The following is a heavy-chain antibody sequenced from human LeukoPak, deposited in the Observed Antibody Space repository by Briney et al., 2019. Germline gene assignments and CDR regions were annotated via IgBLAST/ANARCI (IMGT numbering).Heavy chain of an antibody. J-gene: IGHJ4*02. CDR1: GFSVSNNY. Sequence: PGGSLRLSCAASGFSVSNNYMSWVRQAPGKGLEWVSVIYSGGSTFYADSVKGRFTISRDNAKNSLYLQMTSLRAEDTAVYYCARDLIHRSGEADYWGQGTLVTVSS. D-gene: IGHD3-22*01. CDR2: IYSGGST. V-gene: IGHV3-53*01. CDR3: ARDLIHRSGEADY.